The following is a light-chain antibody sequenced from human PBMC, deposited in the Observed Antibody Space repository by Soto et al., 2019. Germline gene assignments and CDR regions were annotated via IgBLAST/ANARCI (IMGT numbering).Light chain of an antibody. CDR1: QSVLYSSNNQNY. CDR3: QQYYTVPYT. Sequence: DIVMTQSPDSLAVSLGERATINCKSSQSVLYSSNNQNYLAWYQQKPGQPPKLLIYWASTRESGVPERFSASGSGADFTLTISSLQAEDVAVYYCQQYYTVPYTFGQGTKLEI. J-gene: IGKJ2*01. CDR2: WAS. V-gene: IGKV4-1*01.